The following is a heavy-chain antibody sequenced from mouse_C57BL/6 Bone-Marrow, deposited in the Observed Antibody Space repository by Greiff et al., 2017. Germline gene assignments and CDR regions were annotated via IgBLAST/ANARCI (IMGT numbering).Heavy chain of an antibody. D-gene: IGHD1-1*01. CDR3: ARQIVATSYYFAY. CDR1: GFTFSSSG. Sequence: EVKLVESGGDLVKPGGSLKLSCAASGFTFSSSGMSWVRQTPDKRLEWVATISSGGSYTYYPDSVKGRVTISRDNAKNTLYLQMSSLKSEDTAMYYCARQIVATSYYFAYWGQGTTLTVSS. V-gene: IGHV5-6*01. CDR2: ISSGGSYT. J-gene: IGHJ2*01.